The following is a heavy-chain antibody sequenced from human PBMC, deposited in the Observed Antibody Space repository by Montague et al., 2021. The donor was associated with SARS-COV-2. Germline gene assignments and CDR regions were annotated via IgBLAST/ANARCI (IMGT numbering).Heavy chain of an antibody. V-gene: IGHV4-61*01. Sequence: SETLSLTCTVSDGSVISTYPHWHWVRQSPGRGLEWIGGYLFHIDTADYNASLRSRVTISVDTSKNQFSLKLTSVTAADTAVYYYTRGIDSYKTGYWGQGIQVTVSS. CDR2: LFHIDTA. CDR3: TRGIDSYKTGY. D-gene: IGHD6-13*01. J-gene: IGHJ4*02. CDR1: DGSVISTYPH.